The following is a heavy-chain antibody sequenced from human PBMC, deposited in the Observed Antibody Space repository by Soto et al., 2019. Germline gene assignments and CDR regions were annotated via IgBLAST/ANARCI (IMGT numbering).Heavy chain of an antibody. D-gene: IGHD5-12*01. CDR1: GYTFTSYD. V-gene: IGHV1-8*01. J-gene: IGHJ6*03. CDR3: ARGVDIVATTYYYYYYMDV. CDR2: MNPNSGNT. Sequence: ASVKVSCKASGYTFTSYDINWVRQATGQGLERMGWMNPNSGNTGYAQKFQGRVTMTRNTSISTAYMELSSLRSEDTAVYYCARGVDIVATTYYYYYYMDVWGKGTTVTVSS.